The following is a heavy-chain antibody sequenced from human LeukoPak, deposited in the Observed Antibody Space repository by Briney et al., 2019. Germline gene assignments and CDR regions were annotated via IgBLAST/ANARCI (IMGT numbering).Heavy chain of an antibody. CDR1: GGSFSGYY. Sequence: ASETLSLTCAVYGGSFSGYYWSWSRQPPGKGLEWIGEINHSGSTNYNPSLKSRVTISVDTSKNQFSLKLSSVTAADTAVYYCARKGRWLQSADYWGQGTLVTVSS. J-gene: IGHJ4*02. CDR2: INHSGST. V-gene: IGHV4-34*01. CDR3: ARKGRWLQSADY. D-gene: IGHD5-24*01.